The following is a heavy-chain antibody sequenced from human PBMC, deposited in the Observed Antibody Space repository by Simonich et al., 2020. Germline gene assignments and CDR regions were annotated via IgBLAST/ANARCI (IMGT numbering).Heavy chain of an antibody. V-gene: IGHV3-23*01. Sequence: EVQLLESGGGLVQPGGSLRLSCAASGFTFSSHAMSWVRQAPGKGLGGVSASSGSGGSTYYADSVKGRFTISRDNSKNTLYLQMNSLRAEDTAVYYCAKDRASIEAADAFDIWGQGTMVTVSS. CDR2: SSGSGGST. CDR1: GFTFSSHA. D-gene: IGHD6-13*01. J-gene: IGHJ3*02. CDR3: AKDRASIEAADAFDI.